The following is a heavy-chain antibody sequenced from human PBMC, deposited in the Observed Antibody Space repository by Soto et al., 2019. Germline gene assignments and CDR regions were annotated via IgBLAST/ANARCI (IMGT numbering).Heavy chain of an antibody. CDR3: ARKGIVERRNHDAFDS. V-gene: IGHV3-23*04. Sequence: EVQLVESGGGLVQPGVSLRLSCEASGFTFSNYGMSWVRQGPGKGLEWVSTVGDGGGRTYYADSVKGRFTISRDNSNNTLFLQMNSLRIEDAIIYYCARKGIVERRNHDAFDSWGQGAMVIVSS. D-gene: IGHD1-26*01. J-gene: IGHJ3*02. CDR2: VGDGGGRT. CDR1: GFTFSNYG.